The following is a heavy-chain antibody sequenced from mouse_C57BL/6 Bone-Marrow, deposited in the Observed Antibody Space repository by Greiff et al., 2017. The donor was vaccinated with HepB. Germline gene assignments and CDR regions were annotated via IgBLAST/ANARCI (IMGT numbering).Heavy chain of an antibody. J-gene: IGHJ3*01. V-gene: IGHV3-8*01. Sequence: EVQLQESGPGLVKPSQTLSLTCSVSGYSFTSDYWNWIRKFPGNKLEYMGYISYSGSTYYNPSLKSRISITRDTSKNQYYLQLNSMNTEDTATYYCARGGGSSGYVSSWFAYWGQGTLVTVSA. D-gene: IGHD3-2*02. CDR3: ARGGGSSGYVSSWFAY. CDR2: ISYSGST. CDR1: GYSFTSDY.